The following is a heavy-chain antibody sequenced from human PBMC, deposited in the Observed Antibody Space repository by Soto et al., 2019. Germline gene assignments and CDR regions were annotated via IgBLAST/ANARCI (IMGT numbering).Heavy chain of an antibody. Sequence: GGSLRLSCAASGFTFSSYAMSWVRQAPGKGLEWVSAISGSGGSTYYADSVKGRFTISRDNSKNTLYLQMNSPRAEDTAVDYCARDILIVAAGTNYWGQGTLVTVSS. CDR1: GFTFSSYA. D-gene: IGHD6-13*01. V-gene: IGHV3-23*01. CDR2: ISGSGGST. J-gene: IGHJ4*02. CDR3: ARDILIVAAGTNY.